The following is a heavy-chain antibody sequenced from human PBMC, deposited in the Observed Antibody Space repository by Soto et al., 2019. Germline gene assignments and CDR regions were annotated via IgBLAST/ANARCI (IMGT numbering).Heavy chain of an antibody. CDR3: AKEGHPDVWSGYYYYYYYMDV. CDR2: ISGSGGST. J-gene: IGHJ6*03. CDR1: GFTFSSYA. V-gene: IGHV3-23*01. Sequence: GGSLRLSCAASGFTFSSYAMSWVRQAPGKGLEWVSAISGSGGSTYYADSVKGRFTISRDNSKNTLYLQMNSLRAEDTAVYYCAKEGHPDVWSGYYYYYYYMDVWGKGTTVTVSS. D-gene: IGHD3-3*01.